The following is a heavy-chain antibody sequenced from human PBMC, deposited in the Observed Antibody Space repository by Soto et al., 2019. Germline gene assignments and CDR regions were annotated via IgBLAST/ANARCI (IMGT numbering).Heavy chain of an antibody. D-gene: IGHD3-10*01. Sequence: GGSLRLSCAASGFTFSSYAMPWVRQAPGKGLEWVAVISYDGSNKYYADSVKGRFTISRDNSKNTLYLQMNSLRAEDTAVYYCIHYGSGSYSTDYWGQGTLVTVSS. CDR1: GFTFSSYA. CDR2: ISYDGSNK. J-gene: IGHJ4*02. V-gene: IGHV3-30-3*01. CDR3: IHYGSGSYSTDY.